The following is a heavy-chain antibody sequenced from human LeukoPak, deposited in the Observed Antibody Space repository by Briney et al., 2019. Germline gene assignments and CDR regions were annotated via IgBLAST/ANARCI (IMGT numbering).Heavy chain of an antibody. J-gene: IGHJ4*02. CDR2: INTNTGNP. V-gene: IGHV7-4-1*02. Sequence: ASVRVSCKASGYTFTSYAMNWVRQAPGQGLEWMGWINTNTGNPTYAQGFTGRFVFSLDTSVSTAYLQISSLKAEDTAVYYCARELYDFWSGYKTIDYWGQGTLVTVSS. CDR1: GYTFTSYA. CDR3: ARELYDFWSGYKTIDY. D-gene: IGHD3-3*01.